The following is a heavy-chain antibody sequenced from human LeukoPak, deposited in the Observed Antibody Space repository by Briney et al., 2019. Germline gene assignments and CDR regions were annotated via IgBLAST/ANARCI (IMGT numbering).Heavy chain of an antibody. J-gene: IGHJ3*02. V-gene: IGHV1-69*02. D-gene: IGHD3-22*01. CDR1: GGTFSSYT. CDR2: IIPILGIA. CDR3: AGGGYYDSSGYLDALDI. Sequence: SVKVSCKASGGTFSSYTISWVRQAPGQGLEWMGRIIPILGIANYAQKFQGRVTITADKSTSTAYMELSSLRSEDTAVYYCAGGGYYDSSGYLDALDIWGQGTMVTVSS.